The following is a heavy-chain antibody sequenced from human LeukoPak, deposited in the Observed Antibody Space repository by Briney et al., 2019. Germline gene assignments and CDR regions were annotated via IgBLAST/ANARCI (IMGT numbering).Heavy chain of an antibody. Sequence: PSETLSLTCTVSGGSISSHYWSWIRQPPRKGLEWIGYIFHSGTTNHNPSLKSRVSISVDTSKNQFSLKLSSVTAADTAVYYCAREVYYGSGSYYRLDYWGQGTLVTVSS. J-gene: IGHJ4*02. CDR1: GGSISSHY. CDR3: AREVYYGSGSYYRLDY. D-gene: IGHD3-10*01. CDR2: IFHSGTT. V-gene: IGHV4-59*11.